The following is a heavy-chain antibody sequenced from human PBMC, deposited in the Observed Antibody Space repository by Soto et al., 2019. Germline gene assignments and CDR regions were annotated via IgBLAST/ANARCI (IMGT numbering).Heavy chain of an antibody. CDR1: GFMFTRST. CDR2: ITSASDYI. J-gene: IGHJ3*02. CDR3: ARVGTGSSTPLDI. V-gene: IGHV3-21*01. Sequence: TGGSLRLSCVASGFMFTRSTMNWVRQAPGKGLEWVSSITSASDYIFYADSVKGRFTISRDNAKNSLYLQMNSLRAEDTAVYYCARVGTGSSTPLDIWGQGTMGTVS. D-gene: IGHD3-9*01.